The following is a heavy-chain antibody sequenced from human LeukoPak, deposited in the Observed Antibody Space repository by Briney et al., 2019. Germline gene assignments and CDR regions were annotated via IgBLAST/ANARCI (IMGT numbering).Heavy chain of an antibody. Sequence: GESLKISCKGSGYSFTSYWIGWVRQMPGKGLEWMGIIYPGDSDTRYSPSFQGQVTISADKSISTAYLQWSSLKASDTAMYYCARLGLGQQLENDWFDPWGQGTLVTVSS. J-gene: IGHJ5*02. CDR3: ARLGLGQQLENDWFDP. CDR1: GYSFTSYW. V-gene: IGHV5-51*01. CDR2: IYPGDSDT. D-gene: IGHD6-13*01.